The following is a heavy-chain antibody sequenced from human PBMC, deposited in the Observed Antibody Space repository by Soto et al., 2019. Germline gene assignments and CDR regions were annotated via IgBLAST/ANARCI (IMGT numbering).Heavy chain of an antibody. J-gene: IGHJ5*02. V-gene: IGHV1-18*01. CDR1: GYTFTSYG. D-gene: IGHD3-22*01. CDR2: ISAYNGNT. Sequence: QVQLVQSGAEVKKPGASVKVSCKASGYTFTSYGISWVRQAPGQGLEWMGWISAYNGNTNYAQKLQGRVTMTTDTSTSTAYMELRSLRSDDTAVYYCARDLGNTMIVVPYLVWFAPWGQGTLVTVSS. CDR3: ARDLGNTMIVVPYLVWFAP.